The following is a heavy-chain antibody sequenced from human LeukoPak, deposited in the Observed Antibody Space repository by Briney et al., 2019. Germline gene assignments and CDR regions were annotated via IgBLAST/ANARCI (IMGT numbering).Heavy chain of an antibody. CDR3: ARDPGYYASSGCADY. CDR1: GGTFSSYA. V-gene: IGHV1-69*04. CDR2: IIPILVIA. D-gene: IGHD3-22*01. Sequence: ASVKVSCKASGGTFSSYAISWVRQAPGQGLEWMGRIIPILVIANYAQKFQGRVTITADKSTSTAYMELSSLRSEDTAVYYCARDPGYYASSGCADYWGQGTLVTVSS. J-gene: IGHJ4*02.